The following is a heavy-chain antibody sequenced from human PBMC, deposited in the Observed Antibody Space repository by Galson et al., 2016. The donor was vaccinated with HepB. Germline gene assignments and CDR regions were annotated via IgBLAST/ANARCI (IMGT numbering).Heavy chain of an antibody. CDR2: IIPVFEKA. Sequence: SVKVSCKASGGTFSSYAFSWVRQTPGQGLEWMGGIIPVFEKATYAQKSQGRVTITADASTSTAYMELSSLTSDDTAVYYCARGGEVEPGLMPNYYKAMDGWCLGTAVTVSS. CDR1: GGTFSSYA. J-gene: IGHJ6*02. D-gene: IGHD3-10*01. CDR3: ARGGEVEPGLMPNYYKAMDG. V-gene: IGHV1-69*13.